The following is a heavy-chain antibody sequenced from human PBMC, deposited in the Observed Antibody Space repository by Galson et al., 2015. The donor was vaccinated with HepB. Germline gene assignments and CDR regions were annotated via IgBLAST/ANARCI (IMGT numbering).Heavy chain of an antibody. CDR3: ARAYPSPLLWFRDPPDY. J-gene: IGHJ4*02. V-gene: IGHV1-46*03. D-gene: IGHD3-10*01. Sequence: SVKVSCKASGYTFTSYYMHWVRQAPGQGLEWMGIINPSGGSTSYAQKFQGRVTMTRDTSTSTVYMELSSLRSEDTAVYYCARAYPSPLLWFRDPPDYWGQGTLVTVSS. CDR2: INPSGGST. CDR1: GYTFTSYY.